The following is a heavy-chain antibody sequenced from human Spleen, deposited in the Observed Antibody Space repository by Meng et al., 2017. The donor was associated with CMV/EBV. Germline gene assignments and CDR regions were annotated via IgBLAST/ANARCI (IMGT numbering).Heavy chain of an antibody. J-gene: IGHJ4*02. D-gene: IGHD4/OR15-4a*01. Sequence: GESLKISCAASGFTFSSCELSWVRQAPGKGLEWVSYISSSGNTIFYADSVKGRFTISRDNAKNSLYLQMNSLRAEDTAVYYCAREQVQPFDYWGQGTLVTVSS. CDR1: GFTFSSCE. CDR3: AREQVQPFDY. CDR2: ISSSGNTI. V-gene: IGHV3-48*03.